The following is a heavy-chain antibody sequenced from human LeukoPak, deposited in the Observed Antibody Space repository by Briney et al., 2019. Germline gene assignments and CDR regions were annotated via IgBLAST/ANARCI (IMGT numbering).Heavy chain of an antibody. CDR3: ARDGDYCSSTSCYAFDI. Sequence: GGSLRLSCAASGFTFSSYSMNWVRQAPGKGLEWVSSISSSSYIYYADSVKGRFTISRDNAKNSLYLQMNSLRAEDTAVYYCARDGDYCSSTSCYAFDIWGQGTMVTVSS. V-gene: IGHV3-21*01. CDR1: GFTFSSYS. D-gene: IGHD2-2*01. CDR2: ISSSSYI. J-gene: IGHJ3*02.